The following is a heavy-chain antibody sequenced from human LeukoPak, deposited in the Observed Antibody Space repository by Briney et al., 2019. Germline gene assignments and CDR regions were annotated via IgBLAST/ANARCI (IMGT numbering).Heavy chain of an antibody. CDR1: GYTFTSYG. V-gene: IGHV1-2*04. Sequence: GASVKVSCKASGYTFTSYGISWVRQAPGQGLEWMGWINPNSGGTNYAQKFQGWVTMTRDTSISTAYMELSRLRSDDTAVYYCARELPRAQQLVRGLDPWGQGTLVTVSS. CDR2: INPNSGGT. CDR3: ARELPRAQQLVRGLDP. D-gene: IGHD6-13*01. J-gene: IGHJ5*02.